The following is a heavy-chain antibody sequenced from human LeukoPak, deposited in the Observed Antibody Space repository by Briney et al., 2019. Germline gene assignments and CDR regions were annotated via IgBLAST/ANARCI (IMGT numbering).Heavy chain of an antibody. Sequence: SVKVSCKASGGTFSSYASSRVRQAPGQGLEWMGRIIPILGIANYAQKFQGRVTITADKSTSTAYMELSSLRSEDTAVYYCANLWATKYYYYYGMDVWGQGTTVTVSS. V-gene: IGHV1-69*04. CDR1: GGTFSSYA. CDR3: ANLWATKYYYYYGMDV. CDR2: IIPILGIA. D-gene: IGHD5-12*01. J-gene: IGHJ6*02.